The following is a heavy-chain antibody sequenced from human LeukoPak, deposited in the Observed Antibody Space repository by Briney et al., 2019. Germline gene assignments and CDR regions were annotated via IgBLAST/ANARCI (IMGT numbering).Heavy chain of an antibody. D-gene: IGHD3-10*01. Sequence: GGSLRLSCAASGFTFSSYGMHWVRQAPGKGLEWVAVISYDGSNKYYADSVKGRFTISRDNSKNTLYLQMNSLSAEDTAVYYCAKSPWSYYGSGSYYRPYYYYGMDVWGQGTTVTVSS. CDR2: ISYDGSNK. J-gene: IGHJ6*02. V-gene: IGHV3-30*18. CDR1: GFTFSSYG. CDR3: AKSPWSYYGSGSYYRPYYYYGMDV.